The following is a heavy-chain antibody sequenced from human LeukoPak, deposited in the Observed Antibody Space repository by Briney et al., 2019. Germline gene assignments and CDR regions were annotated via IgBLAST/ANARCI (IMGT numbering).Heavy chain of an antibody. V-gene: IGHV3-53*01. Sequence: GGSLRLSCAASEFSVGSNYMTWVRQAPGKGLEWVSLIYSGGSTYYADSVKGRFTISRDNAKNSLYLQMNSLRAEDTAVYYCARVHLWDGLQLLDYWGQGTLVTVSS. D-gene: IGHD5-24*01. CDR3: ARVHLWDGLQLLDY. CDR1: EFSVGSNY. CDR2: IYSGGST. J-gene: IGHJ4*02.